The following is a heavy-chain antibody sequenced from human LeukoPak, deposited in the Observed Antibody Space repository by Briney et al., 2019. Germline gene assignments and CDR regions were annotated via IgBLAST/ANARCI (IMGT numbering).Heavy chain of an antibody. J-gene: IGHJ4*02. CDR3: AKGSGSIAVDNLCVY. CDR1: GFTFSSYA. CDR2: ISGSGGST. V-gene: IGHV3-23*01. Sequence: GSLRLSCAASGFTFSSYAMSWVRQAPGKGLEWVSVISGSGGSTYYADSVKGRFTISRDNSKNTLFLQMNSLRAEDTAIYYCAKGSGSIAVDNLCVYWGQGTLVTVSS. D-gene: IGHD6-19*01.